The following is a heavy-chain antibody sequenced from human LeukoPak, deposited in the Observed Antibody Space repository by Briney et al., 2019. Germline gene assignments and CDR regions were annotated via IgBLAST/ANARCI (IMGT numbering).Heavy chain of an antibody. CDR3: ARDQQYSSGWSDY. Sequence: PGGSLRLSCAASGFTFSSYSMNWVRQAPGKGLEWVSSISSSSSYIYYADSVKGRFTISRDSAKNSLYLQMNSLRAEDTAVYYCARDQQYSSGWSDYWGQGTLVTVSS. CDR2: ISSSSSYI. V-gene: IGHV3-21*01. J-gene: IGHJ4*02. D-gene: IGHD6-19*01. CDR1: GFTFSSYS.